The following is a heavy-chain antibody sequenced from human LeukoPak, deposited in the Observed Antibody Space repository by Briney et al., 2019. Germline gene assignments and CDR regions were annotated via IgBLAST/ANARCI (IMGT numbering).Heavy chain of an antibody. CDR3: VKDYDIVGWNWFDP. J-gene: IGHJ5*02. D-gene: IGHD2-21*01. Sequence: PGGSLRLSCSASGFTFSSYAMHWVRQAPGKGLEHVSAISSNGGSTYYADSVKGRFTISRDNSKNTLYLQMSSLRAEDTAVYYCVKDYDIVGWNWFDPWGQGTLVTVSS. CDR2: ISSNGGST. CDR1: GFTFSSYA. V-gene: IGHV3-64D*06.